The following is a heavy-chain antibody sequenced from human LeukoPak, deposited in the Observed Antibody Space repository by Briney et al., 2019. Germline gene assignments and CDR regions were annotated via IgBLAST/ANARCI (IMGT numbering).Heavy chain of an antibody. J-gene: IGHJ3*02. CDR3: VRDRVLGAFDI. CDR1: GDSIRSGTYY. CDR2: IYTSGST. D-gene: IGHD3-16*01. V-gene: IGHV4-61*02. Sequence: SETLSLTCSVSGDSIRSGTYYWSWIRQPAGKGLEWIGRIYTSGSTNYNPSLKSRVTISVDTSKNQFSLKLSSVTAADTAVYYCVRDRVLGAFDIWGQGTMVTVSS.